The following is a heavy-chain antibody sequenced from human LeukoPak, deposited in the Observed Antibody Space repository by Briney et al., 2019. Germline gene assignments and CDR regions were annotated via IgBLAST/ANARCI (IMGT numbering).Heavy chain of an antibody. CDR3: ASYGSGAQASFDY. J-gene: IGHJ4*02. D-gene: IGHD3-10*01. V-gene: IGHV1-46*01. Sequence: ASVKVSCKASGYTLTRYYMHWVRQAPGQGLEWMVIINPSDGGTSYAQKFQGRVTMTRDTSTSAVYMELSSLRSEDTAVYYCASYGSGAQASFDYWGQGTLVTVSS. CDR2: INPSDGGT. CDR1: GYTLTRYY.